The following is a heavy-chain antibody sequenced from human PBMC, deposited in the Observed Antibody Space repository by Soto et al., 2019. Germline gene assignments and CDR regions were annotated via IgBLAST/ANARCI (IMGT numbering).Heavy chain of an antibody. CDR3: ARGPLGYCSGGSCHDLFDP. Sequence: GGSLRLSCAASGFTVSSNYMSWVRQAPGKGLEWVSVIYSGGSTYYADSVKGRFTISRDNSKNTLYLQMNSLRAEDTAVYYCARGPLGYCSGGSCHDLFDPWGQGTLVIVSS. D-gene: IGHD2-15*01. CDR1: GFTVSSNY. J-gene: IGHJ5*02. CDR2: IYSGGST. V-gene: IGHV3-53*01.